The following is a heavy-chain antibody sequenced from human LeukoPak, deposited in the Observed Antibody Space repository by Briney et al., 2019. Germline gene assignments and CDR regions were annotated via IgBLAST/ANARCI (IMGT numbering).Heavy chain of an antibody. CDR2: INHSGST. CDR3: ARVFNYPGWFDP. V-gene: IGHV4-34*01. D-gene: IGHD4-11*01. Sequence: PSETLSLTCAVYGGSFSGYYWSWICQPPGKGLEWIGEINHSGSTNYNPSLKSRVTISVDTSKNQFSLMLSSVTAADTAVYYCARVFNYPGWFDPWGQGTLVTVSS. J-gene: IGHJ5*02. CDR1: GGSFSGYY.